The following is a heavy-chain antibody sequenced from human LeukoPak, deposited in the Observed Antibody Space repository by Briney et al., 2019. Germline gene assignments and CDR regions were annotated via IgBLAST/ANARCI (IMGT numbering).Heavy chain of an antibody. CDR3: ARAISSGWPTEVHFFDF. CDR1: GYTFSGYH. Sequence: ASVKVSCKTSGYTFSGYHVHWMRQAPGQGLEWMGWINPNTGGTNYAQKFQGRVAMTRDTSISSAYMELNRLRSDDTAVYYCARAISSGWPTEVHFFDFWGQGTLVTVSS. V-gene: IGHV1-2*02. CDR2: INPNTGGT. D-gene: IGHD6-19*01. J-gene: IGHJ4*02.